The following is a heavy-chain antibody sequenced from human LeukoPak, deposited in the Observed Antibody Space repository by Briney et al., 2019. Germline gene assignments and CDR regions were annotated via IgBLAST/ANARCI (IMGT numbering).Heavy chain of an antibody. Sequence: GGSLRLSCAASGFTFSSYAMSWVRQAPGKGLEWVSAISGSGGSTYYANSVKGRFTISRDNSKNTLYLQMNSLRAEDTAVYYCASGEHQVLSAFDIWGQGTMVTVSS. CDR1: GFTFSSYA. V-gene: IGHV3-23*01. D-gene: IGHD2-2*01. CDR2: ISGSGGST. CDR3: ASGEHQVLSAFDI. J-gene: IGHJ3*02.